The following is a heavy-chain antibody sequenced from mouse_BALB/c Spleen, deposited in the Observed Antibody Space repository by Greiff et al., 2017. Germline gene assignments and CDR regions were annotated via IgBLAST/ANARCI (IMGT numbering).Heavy chain of an antibody. CDR3: ARSGGITTASWFAY. Sequence: EVQGVESGGGLVQPGGSRKLSCAASGFTFSSFGMHWVRQAPEKGLEWVAYISSGSSTIYYADTVKGRFTISRDNPKNTLFLQMTSLRSEDTAMYYCARSGGITTASWFAYWGQGTLVTVSA. J-gene: IGHJ3*01. V-gene: IGHV5-17*02. D-gene: IGHD1-2*01. CDR1: GFTFSSFG. CDR2: ISSGSSTI.